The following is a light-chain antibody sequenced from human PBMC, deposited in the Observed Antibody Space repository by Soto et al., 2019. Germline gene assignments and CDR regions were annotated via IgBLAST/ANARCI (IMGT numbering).Light chain of an antibody. J-gene: IGLJ3*02. CDR1: SSNIGAGYD. V-gene: IGLV1-40*01. CDR2: GNN. CDR3: QSYDNMLSGSGWV. Sequence: QSVLTQPPSVSGAPGQRVTISCTGSSSNIGAGYDVHWYRQIPGTAPKVVIYGNNNRPSGVPDRFSGSKSGTSASLAITGLQAEDEANYYCQSYDNMLSGSGWVFGGGTKVTVL.